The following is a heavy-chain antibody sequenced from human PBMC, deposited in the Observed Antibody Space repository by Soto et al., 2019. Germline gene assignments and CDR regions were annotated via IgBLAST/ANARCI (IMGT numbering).Heavy chain of an antibody. CDR1: GGSFSSYT. V-gene: IGHV1-69*02. CDR2: IVPMVGRT. Sequence: QVQPVQSGAEVKKTGSSVKVSCKASGGSFSSYTISWVRQAPGQGLEWMGRIVPMVGRTIYAQKFQGRVAISADKSTTTAYMDLSNLASEDTAMYYCALDSGSDVFDIWGQGTLVTVSS. D-gene: IGHD3-10*01. CDR3: ALDSGSDVFDI. J-gene: IGHJ3*02.